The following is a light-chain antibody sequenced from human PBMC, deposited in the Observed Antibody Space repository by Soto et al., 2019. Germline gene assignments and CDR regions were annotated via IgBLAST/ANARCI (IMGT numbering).Light chain of an antibody. CDR2: EVS. J-gene: IGLJ1*01. V-gene: IGLV2-14*01. CDR3: SAYTTGSTRV. CDR1: SSDVGGYKY. Sequence: QSALTQPASVSGSLGQSITISCTGTSSDVGGYKYVSWYQQHPGKAPKLMIYEVSFRPSGVSNRFSGSKSGNTASLTISGLQAEDEADDYCSAYTTGSTRVFGTGTKLTVL.